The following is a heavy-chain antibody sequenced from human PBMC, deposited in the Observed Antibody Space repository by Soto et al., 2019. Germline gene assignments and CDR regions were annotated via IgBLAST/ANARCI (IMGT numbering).Heavy chain of an antibody. Sequence: KPSETLSLTCPFSGGSISSGGYYWSWIRQHPGKGLEWIGYIYYSGSTYYNPSLKSRVTISVDTSKNQFSLKLSSVTAADTAVYYCATLPFIQPLGWYFDLWGRGTLVTVS. J-gene: IGHJ2*01. CDR1: GGSISSGGYY. CDR3: ATLPFIQPLGWYFDL. CDR2: IYYSGST. D-gene: IGHD5-18*01. V-gene: IGHV4-31*03.